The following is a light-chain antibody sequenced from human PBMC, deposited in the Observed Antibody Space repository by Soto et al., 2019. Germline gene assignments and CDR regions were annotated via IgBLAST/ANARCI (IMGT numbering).Light chain of an antibody. Sequence: QCALTQPPSASGSPGQSVTISCAGTVSDVGGYNYVSWYQQHPGKVPQLMIYQVSKRPSGVPDRFSASKSDTTASLTISGLQAEDEGDYYCMSYAGGNRFVFGTGTKVTVL. CDR1: VSDVGGYNY. V-gene: IGLV2-8*01. CDR2: QVS. CDR3: MSYAGGNRFV. J-gene: IGLJ1*01.